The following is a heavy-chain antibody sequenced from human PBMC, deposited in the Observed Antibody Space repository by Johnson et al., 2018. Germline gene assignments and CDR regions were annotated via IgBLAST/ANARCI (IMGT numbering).Heavy chain of an antibody. CDR3: AKDIGATNSYGMDV. Sequence: QVQLVQSGGGLVQPGGSLRLSCAASGFTFSSNYMSWVRQAPGKGLEWVAVTSYDGSSKYYAESVKGRFTISRDNAKKTVNVQMKSLRVEDTAVYYCAKDIGATNSYGMDVWGQGTTVIVSS. CDR2: TSYDGSSK. V-gene: IGHV3-30*18. D-gene: IGHD5-12*01. CDR1: GFTFSSNY. J-gene: IGHJ6*02.